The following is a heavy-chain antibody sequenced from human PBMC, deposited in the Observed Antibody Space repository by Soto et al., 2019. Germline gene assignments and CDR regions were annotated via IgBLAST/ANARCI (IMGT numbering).Heavy chain of an antibody. Sequence: GESLKISCKGSGYSFTSYWIGWVRQMPGEGLEWMGIIYPGDSDTRYSPSFQGQVTISADKSISTAYLQWSSLKASDTAMYYWARSYSSSPQYYYYYMDVWGKGTTVTVSS. D-gene: IGHD6-6*01. CDR2: IYPGDSDT. CDR3: ARSYSSSPQYYYYYMDV. V-gene: IGHV5-51*01. J-gene: IGHJ6*03. CDR1: GYSFTSYW.